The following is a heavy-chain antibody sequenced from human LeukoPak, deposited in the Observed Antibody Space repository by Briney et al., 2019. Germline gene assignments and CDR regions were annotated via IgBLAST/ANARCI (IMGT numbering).Heavy chain of an antibody. V-gene: IGHV1-2*06. D-gene: IGHD3-10*01. CDR3: ARDRPYGQYFDY. Sequence: GASVKVSCKASGYTFTGYYMHWVRQAPGQGLDWMGRINPNSGGTNYAQKFQGRVTMTRDTSISTAYMELSRLRSDDTAVYYCARDRPYGQYFDYWGQGTLVTVSS. CDR2: INPNSGGT. CDR1: GYTFTGYY. J-gene: IGHJ4*02.